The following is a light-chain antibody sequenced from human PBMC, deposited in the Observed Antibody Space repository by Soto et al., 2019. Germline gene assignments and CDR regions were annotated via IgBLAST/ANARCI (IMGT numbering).Light chain of an antibody. Sequence: EVVMTQSPLSLPVTLGQPASISCRSSQSLVNSVGNTYLNWFHQRPGQSPRRLIYKVSNRDSGVPDRFSGSGSGTDFTLRISRVEAEDVGVYYCTQGSHWPRTFGQGTRVEIK. CDR1: QSLVNSVGNTY. CDR3: TQGSHWPRT. J-gene: IGKJ1*01. CDR2: KVS. V-gene: IGKV2-30*01.